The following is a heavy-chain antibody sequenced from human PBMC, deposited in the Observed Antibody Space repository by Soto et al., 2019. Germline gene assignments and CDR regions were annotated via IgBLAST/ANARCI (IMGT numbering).Heavy chain of an antibody. J-gene: IGHJ6*02. D-gene: IGHD2-2*01. V-gene: IGHV1-69*06. CDR2: IIPIFGTA. CDR3: ARDHVVVVPAEGRGGLAHLRIYYYYGMDV. Sequence: GASVKVSCKASGGTFSSYAISWARQAPGQGLEWMGGIIPIFGTANYAQKFQGRVTITADKSTSTAYMELSSLRSEDTAVYYCARDHVVVVPAEGRGGLAHLRIYYYYGMDVWGQGTTVTVSS. CDR1: GGTFSSYA.